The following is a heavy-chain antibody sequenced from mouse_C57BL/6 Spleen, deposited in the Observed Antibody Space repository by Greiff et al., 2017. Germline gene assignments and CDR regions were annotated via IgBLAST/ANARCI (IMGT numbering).Heavy chain of an antibody. V-gene: IGHV1-50*01. CDR3: TRGDGNYFDY. CDR2: IDPSDSYT. CDR1: GYTFTSYW. Sequence: QVQLQQPGAELVKPGASVKLSCKASGYTFTSYWMQWVKQRPGQGLEWIGEIDPSDSYTNYNQKFKGKATLTVDTSSSTAYMQLSSLTSEDSAVYYSTRGDGNYFDYWGQGTTLTVSS. D-gene: IGHD2-1*01. J-gene: IGHJ2*01.